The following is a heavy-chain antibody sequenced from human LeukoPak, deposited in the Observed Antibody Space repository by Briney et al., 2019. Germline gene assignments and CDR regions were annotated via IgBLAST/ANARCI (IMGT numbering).Heavy chain of an antibody. CDR1: GGSISSGGYC. D-gene: IGHD1-14*01. CDR3: ARVRVPKITLDY. V-gene: IGHV4-31*03. Sequence: SETLSLTCTVSGGSISSGGYCWSWIRQHPGTGLEWIGYIYYSGSTYYNPSLNSRVPISVDASKNQFPLKLRPVTAADTAVYYCARVRVPKITLDYWGQGTLVTVSS. J-gene: IGHJ4*02. CDR2: IYYSGST.